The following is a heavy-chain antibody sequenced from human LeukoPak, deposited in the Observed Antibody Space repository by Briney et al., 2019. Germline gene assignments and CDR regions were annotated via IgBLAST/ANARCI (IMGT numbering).Heavy chain of an antibody. J-gene: IGHJ4*02. CDR2: ISSSSSCT. D-gene: IGHD6-13*01. CDR3: AAGTAADY. Sequence: GGSLRLSCVVSGLPFSDYYMNWIRQAPGKGLEWISYISSSSSCTDYADSVKGRFTISRDNAQNALFLQMNSLRAEDTAVYYCAAGTAADYWGQGTLVTVSS. V-gene: IGHV3-11*03. CDR1: GLPFSDYY.